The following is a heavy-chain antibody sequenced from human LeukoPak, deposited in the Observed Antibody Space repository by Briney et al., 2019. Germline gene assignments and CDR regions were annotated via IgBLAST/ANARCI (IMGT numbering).Heavy chain of an antibody. CDR2: IISSSGYI. J-gene: IGHJ4*02. Sequence: GGSLRLSCAASGFSFSSYSMNWVRQPPGEGLVWVSSIISSSGYIYYADSVKGRFTISRDNAKNSLYLQMNSLRAEDTAVYYCARDHSGYESGYWGQGSLVTVSS. D-gene: IGHD5-12*01. V-gene: IGHV3-21*01. CDR3: ARDHSGYESGY. CDR1: GFSFSSYS.